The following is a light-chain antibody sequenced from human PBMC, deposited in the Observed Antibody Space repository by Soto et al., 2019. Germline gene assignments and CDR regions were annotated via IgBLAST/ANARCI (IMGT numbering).Light chain of an antibody. V-gene: IGLV1-40*01. CDR3: QSSDSSLSRV. Sequence: QSVLTQPPSVSGAPGQRGTISCTGSSSNIGAGYDVHWYQQLPGTAPKLLIYGNSNRPSGVPDRFSGSNSGTSASLAITGLQAEDEADYYCQSSDSSLSRVFGGGTKVTVL. CDR1: SSNIGAGYD. J-gene: IGLJ2*01. CDR2: GNS.